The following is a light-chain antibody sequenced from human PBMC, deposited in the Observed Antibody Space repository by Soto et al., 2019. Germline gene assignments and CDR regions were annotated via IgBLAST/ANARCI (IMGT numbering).Light chain of an antibody. Sequence: EIVMAQSPSTLSVFPGEGATLSCRASQSVSSNLAWYQQKPGQGPRLLVFGASTRATGIPARFAGIGSGTEFTLTISSLQPEDSAVYYCQQYNIWPLTFGGGTKVDIK. V-gene: IGKV3-15*01. CDR3: QQYNIWPLT. CDR1: QSVSSN. CDR2: GAS. J-gene: IGKJ4*01.